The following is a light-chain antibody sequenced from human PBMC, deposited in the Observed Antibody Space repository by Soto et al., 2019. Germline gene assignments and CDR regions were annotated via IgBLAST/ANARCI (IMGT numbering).Light chain of an antibody. Sequence: QSVLTQPASVSGSPGQSITISCTGTSSDVGGYNYVSWYQQHPGKAPKLMIYDVSNRPSGVSNRFSGSKSGNTASLTISGRQAEDEAGYYCSSYTSSSTPYVFGTGTKVTVL. J-gene: IGLJ1*01. CDR1: SSDVGGYNY. CDR2: DVS. CDR3: SSYTSSSTPYV. V-gene: IGLV2-14*01.